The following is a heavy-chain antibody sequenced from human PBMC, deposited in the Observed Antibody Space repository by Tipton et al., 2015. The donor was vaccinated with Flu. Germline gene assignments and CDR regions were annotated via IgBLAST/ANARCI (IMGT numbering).Heavy chain of an antibody. V-gene: IGHV4-39*01. Sequence: TLSLTCTVSGDSISSSSYYWGWIRQPPGKGLEWIGNFYYGGSTYYNPSLKSRVTISADTSKNQLFLRLSSVAAADTAVYYCARLPSIGHYRFYYSYYMDVWGKGTPVTVSS. CDR2: FYYGGST. CDR3: ARLPSIGHYRFYYSYYMDV. J-gene: IGHJ6*03. CDR1: GDSISSSSYY. D-gene: IGHD2-21*01.